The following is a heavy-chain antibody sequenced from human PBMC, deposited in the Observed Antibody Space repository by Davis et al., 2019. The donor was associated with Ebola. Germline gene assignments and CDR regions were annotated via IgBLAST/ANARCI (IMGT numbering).Heavy chain of an antibody. D-gene: IGHD3-10*01. Sequence: ASVKVSCKASGYRFTYYYMHWVRQAPGQGLEWMGKINPSAGSARYAQKFQGRVTMTRDTSTSTVYMELSSLRSEDTAVYYCARLGFGENGLDVWGKGTTVTVSS. CDR3: ARLGFGENGLDV. J-gene: IGHJ6*04. CDR2: INPSAGSA. V-gene: IGHV1-46*01. CDR1: GYRFTYYY.